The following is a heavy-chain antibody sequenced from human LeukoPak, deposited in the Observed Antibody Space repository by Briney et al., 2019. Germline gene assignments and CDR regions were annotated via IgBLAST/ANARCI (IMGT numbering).Heavy chain of an antibody. D-gene: IGHD1-26*01. CDR3: VKDLSERFTFDY. J-gene: IGHJ4*02. Sequence: PGGSLRLSCSASGSTFSNHVMHWVRQAPGKGLEYVSSISPTGDATIHADSVKDRFTISRDNYKNTLYLQMSNLRPEDTAVYYCVKDLSERFTFDYWGQGTLVSVPS. CDR2: ISPTGDAT. V-gene: IGHV3-64D*09. CDR1: GSTFSNHV.